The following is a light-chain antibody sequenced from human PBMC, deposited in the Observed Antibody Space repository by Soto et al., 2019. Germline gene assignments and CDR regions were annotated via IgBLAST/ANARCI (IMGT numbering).Light chain of an antibody. CDR1: QSVSSY. J-gene: IGKJ4*01. CDR3: QQRYNWGLT. CDR2: HAS. Sequence: EIVLTQSPATLSLSPGERATLSCRASQSVSSYFAWYQQKPGQAPRLLIYHASNRATGIPARFSGSGSGTDFTLTISSLEPEDFAVYYCQQRYNWGLTVGGGTKVEIK. V-gene: IGKV3-11*01.